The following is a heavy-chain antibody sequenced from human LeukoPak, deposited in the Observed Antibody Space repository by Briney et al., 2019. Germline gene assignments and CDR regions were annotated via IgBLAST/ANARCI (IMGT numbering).Heavy chain of an antibody. CDR2: INHSGST. Sequence: SETLSLTCAVYGGTFSGYYWSWIRQPPGKGLEWIGEINHSGSTNYNPSLKSRVTISVDTSKNQFSLKLSSVTAADTAVYYCARRSAVATTFGYWGQGTLVTVSS. J-gene: IGHJ4*02. CDR3: ARRSAVATTFGY. V-gene: IGHV4-34*01. CDR1: GGTFSGYY. D-gene: IGHD5-12*01.